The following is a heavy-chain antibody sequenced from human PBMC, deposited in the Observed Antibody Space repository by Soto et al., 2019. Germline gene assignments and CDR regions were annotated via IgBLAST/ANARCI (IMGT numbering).Heavy chain of an antibody. D-gene: IGHD4-17*01. Sequence: PGGSLRLSCGASGLTFRNYPMNWAGQPPGKGLEWVSYISSSGSTIDYADSVKGRFTSSRDNAKNSLYLQLNSLSAEDKHVYYCAREAPDDNGDYLDFWGQETQVTYSS. CDR1: GLTFRNYP. J-gene: IGHJ4*02. V-gene: IGHV3-48*03. CDR2: ISSSGSTI. CDR3: AREAPDDNGDYLDF.